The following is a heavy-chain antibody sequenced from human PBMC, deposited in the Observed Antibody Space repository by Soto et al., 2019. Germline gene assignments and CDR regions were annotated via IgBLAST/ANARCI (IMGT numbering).Heavy chain of an antibody. J-gene: IGHJ6*02. CDR2: IDPSDSYT. D-gene: IGHD3-10*01. CDR1: GYSFTSYW. V-gene: IGHV5-10-1*01. CDR3: ASTSSGLLWFGELLYRPYYCGMDV. Sequence: PGESLKISCKGSGYSFTSYWISWVRQMPGKGLEWMGRIDPSDSYTNYSPSFQGHVTISADKSISTAYLQWSSLKASDTAMYYCASTSSGLLWFGELLYRPYYCGMDVWGQGTTVTVSS.